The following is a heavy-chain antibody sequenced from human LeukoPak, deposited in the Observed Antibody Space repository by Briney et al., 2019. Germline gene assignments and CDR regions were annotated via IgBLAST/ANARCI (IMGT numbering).Heavy chain of an antibody. V-gene: IGHV1-8*01. J-gene: IGHJ6*02. CDR2: MNPNSGNT. Sequence: GASVKVSCKASGYTFTSYDINWVRQASGQGLEWMGGMNPNSGNTGYAQKFQGRVTMTRNTSISTAYMELSSLRSEDTAVYYCARGPNHWLWFGELLSSDGMDVWGQGTTVTVSS. D-gene: IGHD3-10*01. CDR3: ARGPNHWLWFGELLSSDGMDV. CDR1: GYTFTSYD.